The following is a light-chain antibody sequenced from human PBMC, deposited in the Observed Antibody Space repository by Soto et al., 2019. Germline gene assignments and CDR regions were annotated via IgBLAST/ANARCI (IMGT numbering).Light chain of an antibody. CDR3: GAWDVNLSGV. J-gene: IGLJ3*02. CDR2: RDD. CDR1: SSNIGSKF. Sequence: QSVLNQPPSASGTPGQRVTISCSGSSSNIGSKFVYWYQQLPGTAPKLLIYRDDQRPSGVPDRLSGSKSGTSASLAMSGRRSEDEAVYYCGAWDVNLSGVFGGWTKLTVL. V-gene: IGLV1-47*01.